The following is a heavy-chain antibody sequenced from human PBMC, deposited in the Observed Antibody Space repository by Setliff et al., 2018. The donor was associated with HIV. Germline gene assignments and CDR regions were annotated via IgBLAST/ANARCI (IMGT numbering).Heavy chain of an antibody. D-gene: IGHD2-15*01. CDR2: IYYSGST. CDR1: GGSISSSSYY. J-gene: IGHJ4*02. CDR3: ARSRRYCSGGSCGDGFFDY. Sequence: SETLSLTCTVSGGSISSSSYYWGWIRQPPGKGLEWTGSIYYSGSTYYNPSLKSRVTISVDTSKNQFSLKLSSVTAADTAVYYCARSRRYCSGGSCGDGFFDYWGQGTLVTVSS. V-gene: IGHV4-39*01.